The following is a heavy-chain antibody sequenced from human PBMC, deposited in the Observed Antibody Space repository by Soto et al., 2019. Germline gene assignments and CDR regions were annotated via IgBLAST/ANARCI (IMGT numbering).Heavy chain of an antibody. D-gene: IGHD2-15*01. V-gene: IGHV1-69*01. CDR3: ARRSVSHSNAFDF. J-gene: IGHJ3*01. Sequence: QVQLVQSGAEVKKPGSSVKVSCKASGGTFRNLAINWVRQAPGQGLEWMGGFIPIIGGGINAQKFQGRVTMTLDESTSTAYMELSSLKSEDTAMYFCARRSVSHSNAFDFWGQGTMVTVSS. CDR2: FIPIIGGG. CDR1: GGTFRNLA.